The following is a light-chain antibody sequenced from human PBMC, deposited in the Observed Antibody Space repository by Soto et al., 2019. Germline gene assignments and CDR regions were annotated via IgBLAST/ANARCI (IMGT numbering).Light chain of an antibody. J-gene: IGKJ1*01. CDR2: GAS. Sequence: IVMTQSPATLSVSPGERATLSCRASQSVSTYLAWYQQKPGQAPRLLIYGASVRATGIPARFRGSGSGTEFTLTISSLQSGDFAVYYCQQYNDWPRTFGQGTKVEIK. V-gene: IGKV3-15*01. CDR3: QQYNDWPRT. CDR1: QSVSTY.